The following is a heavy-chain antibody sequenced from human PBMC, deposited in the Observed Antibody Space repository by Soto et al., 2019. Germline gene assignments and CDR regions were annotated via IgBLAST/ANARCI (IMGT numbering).Heavy chain of an antibody. J-gene: IGHJ4*02. V-gene: IGHV1-2*02. CDR3: ARDFDYYDSSGPYDY. Sequence: QVQLVQSGAEVKKPGASVKVSCKASGYTFTGYYMHWVRRAPGQGLEWMGWINPNRGGTNYAQKFQGRVTMTRDPSISTAYMELSRLRSDDTAVYYCARDFDYYDSSGPYDYWGQGTLVTVSS. D-gene: IGHD3-22*01. CDR2: INPNRGGT. CDR1: GYTFTGYY.